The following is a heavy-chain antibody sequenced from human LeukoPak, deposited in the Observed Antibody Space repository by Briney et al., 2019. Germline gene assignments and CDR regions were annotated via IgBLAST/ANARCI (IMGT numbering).Heavy chain of an antibody. CDR1: GYSISSGYY. V-gene: IGHV4-38-2*02. Sequence: PSETLSLTCTVSGYSISSGYYWGWIRQPPGKGLEWIGSIYHSGSTYYNPSLESRVNISVDTSKNQFSLKLNSVTAADTAVYYCARLAGYWGQGTLVTVSS. CDR2: IYHSGST. D-gene: IGHD3-10*01. J-gene: IGHJ4*02. CDR3: ARLAGY.